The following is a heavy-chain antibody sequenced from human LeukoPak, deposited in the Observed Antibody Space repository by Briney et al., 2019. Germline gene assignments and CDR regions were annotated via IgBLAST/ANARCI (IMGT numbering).Heavy chain of an antibody. CDR3: ARDAAEATIRGGYLDY. D-gene: IGHD5-12*01. CDR1: GHTFTSYG. V-gene: IGHV1-18*01. Sequence: GASVKVSCKASGHTFTSYGISWVRQAPGQGLEWMGWISAYNGNTNYAQKLQGRVTMTTDTSTSTAYMELRSLRSDDTAVYYCARDAAEATIRGGYLDYWGQGTLVTVSS. J-gene: IGHJ4*02. CDR2: ISAYNGNT.